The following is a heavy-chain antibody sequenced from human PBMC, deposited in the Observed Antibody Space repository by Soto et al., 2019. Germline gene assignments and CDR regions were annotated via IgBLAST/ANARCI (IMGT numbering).Heavy chain of an antibody. CDR2: ISFDGSLK. D-gene: IGHD6-13*01. V-gene: IGHV3-30*04. Sequence: QVQLVESGGGVVQPGRSLRLSCTASGFTFDSHTMHWVRQSPGKGLEWVALISFDGSLKYDSDSVQGRFSISRDNSKNTVFLEMNSLRTEDTAVYYCARTSISSWDYLDCWGQGVQVIVSS. CDR3: ARTSISSWDYLDC. J-gene: IGHJ4*02. CDR1: GFTFDSHT.